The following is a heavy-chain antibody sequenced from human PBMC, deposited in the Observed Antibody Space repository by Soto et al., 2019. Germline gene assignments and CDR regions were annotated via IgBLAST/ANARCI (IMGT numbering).Heavy chain of an antibody. D-gene: IGHD6-6*01. CDR1: GYSFTSYW. Sequence: GESLKISCKGSGYSFTSYWIGWVRQMPGKGLEWMGIIYPGDSDTRYSPSFQGQVTISADKSISTAYLQWSSLKSSDTPMYYCASSSYPLPGYSNDCYFDLWGRGTLGTVSS. CDR2: IYPGDSDT. CDR3: ASSSYPLPGYSNDCYFDL. J-gene: IGHJ2*01. V-gene: IGHV5-51*01.